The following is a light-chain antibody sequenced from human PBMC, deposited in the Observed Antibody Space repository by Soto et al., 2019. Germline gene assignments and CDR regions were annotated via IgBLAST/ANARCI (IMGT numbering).Light chain of an antibody. J-gene: IGLJ3*02. CDR1: RSNIGNNA. CDR2: NNN. CDR3: ATWYDSLKARGV. Sequence: QSVLTQTPSASGTPGQTVTISCSGSRSNIGNNAVSWYQQFPGTAPKLLIYNNNQRPSGVPDRFSGSKSGTSASLAISGLQSEDEADYYCATWYDSLKARGVFGGGTKLTVL. V-gene: IGLV1-44*01.